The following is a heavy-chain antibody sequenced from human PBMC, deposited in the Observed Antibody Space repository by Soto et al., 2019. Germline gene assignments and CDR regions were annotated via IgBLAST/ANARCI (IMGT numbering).Heavy chain of an antibody. V-gene: IGHV1-2*04. CDR3: ARARPYYDILTGYYNRHGTWFDP. J-gene: IGHJ5*02. D-gene: IGHD3-9*01. CDR1: GCTFTGYY. CDR2: INPNSGGT. Sequence: ASVKVSCKASGCTFTGYYMHWVRQAPGQGLEWMGWINPNSGGTNYAQKFQGWVTMTRDTSISTAYMELSRLRSDDTAVYYCARARPYYDILTGYYNRHGTWFDPWGQGTLVTVSS.